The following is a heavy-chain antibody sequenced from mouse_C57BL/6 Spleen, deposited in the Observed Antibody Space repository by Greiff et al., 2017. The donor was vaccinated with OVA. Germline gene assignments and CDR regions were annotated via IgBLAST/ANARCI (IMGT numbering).Heavy chain of an antibody. Sequence: EVKLVESEGGLVQPGSSMKLSCTASGFTFSDYYMAWVRQVPEKGLEWVANINYDGSSTYYLDSLKSRFIISRDNAKNILYLQMSSLKSEDTATYYCAIYYDYDVGFAYWGQGTLVTVSA. CDR2: INYDGSST. V-gene: IGHV5-16*01. CDR3: AIYYDYDVGFAY. D-gene: IGHD2-4*01. J-gene: IGHJ3*01. CDR1: GFTFSDYY.